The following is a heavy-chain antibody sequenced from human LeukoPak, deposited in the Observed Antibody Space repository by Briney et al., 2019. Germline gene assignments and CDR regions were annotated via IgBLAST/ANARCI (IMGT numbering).Heavy chain of an antibody. D-gene: IGHD4-17*01. CDR2: IYYSGST. V-gene: IGHV4-39*07. CDR3: ARGEIYGDYGIDY. CDR1: GGSISSSSYY. J-gene: IGHJ4*02. Sequence: SETLSLTCTVSGGSISSSSYYWGWIRQPPGKGLEWIGSIYYSGSTYYNPSLKSRVTISVDTSKNQFSLKLSSVTAADTAVYYCARGEIYGDYGIDYWGQGTLVTVSS.